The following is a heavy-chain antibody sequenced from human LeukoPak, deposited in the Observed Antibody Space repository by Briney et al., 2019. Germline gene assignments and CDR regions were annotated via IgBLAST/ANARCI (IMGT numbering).Heavy chain of an antibody. CDR3: ARDIGVSGRGWFDP. CDR2: ISSSSSYI. CDR1: GLTFSSYS. V-gene: IGHV3-21*01. D-gene: IGHD3-3*01. Sequence: GGSVRLSCAASGLTFSSYSMNWVRQAPGKGLEWVSSISSSSSYIYYADSVKGRFTISRDNAKNSLYLQMNSLRAEDTAVYYCARDIGVSGRGWFDPWGQGTLVTVSS. J-gene: IGHJ5*02.